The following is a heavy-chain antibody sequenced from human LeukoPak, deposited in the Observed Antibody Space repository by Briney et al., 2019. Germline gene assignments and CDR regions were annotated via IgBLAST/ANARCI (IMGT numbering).Heavy chain of an antibody. CDR1: GFTFSIYW. CDR2: INSDGSST. J-gene: IGHJ4*02. CDR3: ASLDY. V-gene: IGHV3-74*01. Sequence: GGSLRLSCAASGFTFSIYWVHWVRQAPGKGLVWVSSINSDGSSTSCADSVKGRFTISRDNAKNTLYLQMNTLRAEDTAVYYCASLDYWGQGTPVTVSS.